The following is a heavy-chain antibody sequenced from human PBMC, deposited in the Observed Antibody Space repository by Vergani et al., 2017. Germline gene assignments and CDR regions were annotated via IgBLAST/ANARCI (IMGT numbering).Heavy chain of an antibody. CDR3: ARDRRPPWFGELPDY. CDR2: ISYDGSNK. CDR1: GFTFSSYA. V-gene: IGHV3-30-3*01. D-gene: IGHD3-10*01. Sequence: QVQLVESGGGVVQPGRSLRLSCAASGFTFSSYAMHWVRQAPGKGLEWVAVISYDGSNKYYADSVKGRFTISRDNSKNTLYLQMNSLRAEDTAVYYCARDRRPPWFGELPDYWGQGTLVTVSS. J-gene: IGHJ4*02.